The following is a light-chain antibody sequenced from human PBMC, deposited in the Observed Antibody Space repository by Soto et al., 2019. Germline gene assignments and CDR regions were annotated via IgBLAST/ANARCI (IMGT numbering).Light chain of an antibody. V-gene: IGKV3-20*01. J-gene: IGKJ1*01. Sequence: EVVLTQSPGTLSLSPGERATLSCRASQSVSSNYVAWYQQIPGQTPRLLIYGASSRATGIPDRFSGSGSGTDFTLTISRLEPEDFAVYYCQQYGSSPPTFGQGTKVDI. CDR2: GAS. CDR3: QQYGSSPPT. CDR1: QSVSSNY.